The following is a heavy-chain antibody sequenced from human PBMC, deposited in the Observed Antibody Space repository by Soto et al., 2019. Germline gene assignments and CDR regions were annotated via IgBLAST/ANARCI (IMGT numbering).Heavy chain of an antibody. V-gene: IGHV4-30-4*01. CDR1: GGSISSGDYY. J-gene: IGHJ4*02. CDR2: IYYSGST. Sequence: LSLTCTVSGGSISSGDYYWSWIRQPPGKGLEWIGYIYYSGSTYYNPSLKSRVTISVDTSKNQFSLKLSSVTAADTAVYYCASGYSYGYYFDYWGRGTLVTVSS. D-gene: IGHD5-18*01. CDR3: ASGYSYGYYFDY.